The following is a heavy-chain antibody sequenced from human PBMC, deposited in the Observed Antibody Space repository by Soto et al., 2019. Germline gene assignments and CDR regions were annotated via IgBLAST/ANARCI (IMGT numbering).Heavy chain of an antibody. Sequence: QVQLQESGPGLVKPSQTLSLTCTVPGGSSSSGDYYWSWIRQPPGKGLEWIGYIYYSGSTNYNPSLSSRVTISVDTSNNQFSLNLSSVTAADTAVYYCARIVESGYTIDFDLWGRGTLVTVSS. D-gene: IGHD3-16*02. CDR3: ARIVESGYTIDFDL. CDR2: IYYSGST. V-gene: IGHV4-30-4*01. CDR1: GGSSSSGDYY. J-gene: IGHJ2*01.